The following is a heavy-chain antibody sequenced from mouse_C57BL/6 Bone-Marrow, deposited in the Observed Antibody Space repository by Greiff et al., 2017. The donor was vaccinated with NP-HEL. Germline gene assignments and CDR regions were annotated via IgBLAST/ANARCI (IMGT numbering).Heavy chain of an antibody. CDR1: GYTFTDYY. J-gene: IGHJ2*01. Sequence: QVQLQQSGAELVRPGASVKLSCKASGYTFTDYYINWVKQRPGQGLEWIARIYPGSGNTYYTEKFKGKATLTAEKSSSTAYMQLSSLTSEDSAVYFCARGESYFDYWGQGTTLTVSS. CDR3: ARGESYFDY. V-gene: IGHV1-76*01. D-gene: IGHD6-2*01. CDR2: IYPGSGNT.